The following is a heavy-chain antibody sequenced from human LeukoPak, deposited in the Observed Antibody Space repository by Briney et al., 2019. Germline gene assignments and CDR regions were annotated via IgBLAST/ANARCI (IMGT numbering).Heavy chain of an antibody. CDR2: IYYSGST. V-gene: IGHV4-39*07. CDR3: ARSVSSLGSGSDL. Sequence: SETLSLTCTVSGGSISSSSYYWGWIRQPPGKGLEWIGSIYYSGSTYYNPSLKSRVTISVDTSKNQFSLKLSSVTAADTAVYYCARSVSSLGSGSDLWGQGTLVTVSS. CDR1: GGSISSSSYY. J-gene: IGHJ4*02. D-gene: IGHD3-10*01.